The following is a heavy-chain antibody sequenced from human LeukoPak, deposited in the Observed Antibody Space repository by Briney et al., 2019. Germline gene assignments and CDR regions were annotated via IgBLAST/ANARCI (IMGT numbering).Heavy chain of an antibody. CDR2: ISASGGAT. D-gene: IGHD3-10*01. CDR1: GFTFSNFA. Sequence: GGSLRLSCAASGFTFSNFAMSWVRQAPGKGLECVSLISASGGATYYADSVKGRFTISRDNSKSTLYLQMNGLRADDTAVYYCAKASGSPYYFDYWGQGTLVTVSS. CDR3: AKASGSPYYFDY. J-gene: IGHJ4*02. V-gene: IGHV3-23*01.